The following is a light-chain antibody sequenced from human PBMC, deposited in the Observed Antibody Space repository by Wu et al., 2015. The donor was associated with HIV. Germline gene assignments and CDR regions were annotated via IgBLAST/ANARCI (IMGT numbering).Light chain of an antibody. V-gene: IGKV3-15*01. CDR2: GAS. CDR3: QQYNNWPPGT. Sequence: EIVMTQSPATLSVSPGERATLSCRASQSISSNLAWYQQKPGQAPRLLIYGASTRATGIPARFSGSGSGTEFTLTIRSLQSEDFALYYCQQYNNWPPGTFGQGTKVEIK. CDR1: QSISSN. J-gene: IGKJ1*01.